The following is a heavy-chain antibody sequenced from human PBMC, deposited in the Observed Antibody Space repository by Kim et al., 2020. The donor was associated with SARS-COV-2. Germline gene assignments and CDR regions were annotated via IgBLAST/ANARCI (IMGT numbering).Heavy chain of an antibody. D-gene: IGHD1-26*01. J-gene: IGHJ3*02. CDR1: GGSISSSSYY. CDR3: ASPKAAYSGSYYRHAFDI. CDR2: IYYSGST. Sequence: SETLSLTCTVSGGSISSSSYYWGWIRQPPGKGLEWIGSIYYSGSTYYNPSLKSRVTISVDTSKNQFSLKLSSVTAADTAVYYCASPKAAYSGSYYRHAFDIWGEGTMVTVSS. V-gene: IGHV4-39*01.